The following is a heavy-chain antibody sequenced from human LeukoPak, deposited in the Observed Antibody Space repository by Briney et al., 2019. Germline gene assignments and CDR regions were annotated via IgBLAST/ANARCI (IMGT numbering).Heavy chain of an antibody. V-gene: IGHV3-48*03. J-gene: IGHJ4*02. D-gene: IGHD1-26*01. CDR1: GVTFTNYE. Sequence: GGSLRLSCAASGVTFTNYEMAWVRQAPGMGLEWVSYISDSGTITKYVDAVKGRFTISRDNARNSVYLPMESLRVEDTALYYCAGGPQYGGSYVDWGQGTLVTVSS. CDR2: ISDSGTIT. CDR3: AGGPQYGGSYVD.